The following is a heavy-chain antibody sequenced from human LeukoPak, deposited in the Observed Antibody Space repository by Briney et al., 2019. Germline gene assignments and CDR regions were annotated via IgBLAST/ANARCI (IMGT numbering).Heavy chain of an antibody. Sequence: GESLKISCKGSGYRFSVYWIGWVRQMPGKGLEWMGIIYPGESDTRYNPSFQGQVTISADKSLSTAYLQWSSLKASDSAMYYCARRRECSGGSCYSVFDYWGQGTLVIVSS. CDR2: IYPGESDT. D-gene: IGHD2-15*01. CDR3: ARRRECSGGSCYSVFDY. V-gene: IGHV5-51*01. CDR1: GYRFSVYW. J-gene: IGHJ4*02.